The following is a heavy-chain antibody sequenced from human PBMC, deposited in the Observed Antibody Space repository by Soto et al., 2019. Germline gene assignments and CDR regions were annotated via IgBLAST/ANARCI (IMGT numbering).Heavy chain of an antibody. CDR2: IYYSGST. CDR3: ALFFWSGYFSNY. J-gene: IGHJ4*02. Sequence: QLQLQESGPGLVKPSETLSLTCTVSGGSISSSSYYWGWIRQPPGKGLEWIGSIYYSGSTYYNPSLKRRVTISVDTSKNQFSLKLSSVTAADTAVYYCALFFWSGYFSNYWGQGTLVTVSS. D-gene: IGHD3-3*01. CDR1: GGSISSSSYY. V-gene: IGHV4-39*01.